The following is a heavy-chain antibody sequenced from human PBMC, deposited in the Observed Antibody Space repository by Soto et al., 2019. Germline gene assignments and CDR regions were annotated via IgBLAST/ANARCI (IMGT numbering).Heavy chain of an antibody. J-gene: IGHJ5*02. CDR3: ARSSGSYMAGGWFDA. CDR2: ISAYNGNT. V-gene: IGHV1-18*01. Sequence: QVQLGQSGSEVKKPGASVKVSCKASGYTFTSYCISGVRQAPGQGLEWMGWISAYNGNTNYAQKLQGIVTMNTNTSPRTAYMELRSLRSDDTGGYYCARSSGSYMAGGWFDAWGQGTLVTVSS. D-gene: IGHD3-10*01. CDR1: GYTFTSYC.